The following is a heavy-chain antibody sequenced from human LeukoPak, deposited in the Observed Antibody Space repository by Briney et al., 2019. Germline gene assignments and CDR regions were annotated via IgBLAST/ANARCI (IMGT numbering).Heavy chain of an antibody. Sequence: SETLSLTCTVSGGSINNFYWTWIRRPPGKGLEWIGYIYYSGSTNYNPSLKSRVTISVDTSKNQFSLKLSSVTAADTAVYYCARDWSGKNAFDIWGQGTMVTVSS. D-gene: IGHD3-10*01. CDR2: IYYSGST. CDR3: ARDWSGKNAFDI. J-gene: IGHJ3*02. V-gene: IGHV4-59*01. CDR1: GGSINNFY.